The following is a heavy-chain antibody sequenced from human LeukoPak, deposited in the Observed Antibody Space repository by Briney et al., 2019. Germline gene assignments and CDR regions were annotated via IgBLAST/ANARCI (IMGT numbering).Heavy chain of an antibody. CDR3: GGASMSVLDVDY. D-gene: IGHD3/OR15-3a*01. J-gene: IGHJ4*02. CDR1: GGSINNYY. V-gene: IGHV4-4*07. Sequence: SETLSLTCTVSGGSINNYYWSWIRQPAGKGLEWIGRIYTRGSTNYNPSLKSRVTMSVDTSKNQFSLRLTSLTAADTAIYFCGGASMSVLDVDYWGQGTLVTVSS. CDR2: IYTRGST.